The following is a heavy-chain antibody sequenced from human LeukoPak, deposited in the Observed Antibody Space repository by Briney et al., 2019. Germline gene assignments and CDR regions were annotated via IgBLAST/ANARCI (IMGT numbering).Heavy chain of an antibody. CDR2: ISGSGGST. CDR1: GFTFSSYA. J-gene: IGHJ4*02. V-gene: IGHV3-23*01. D-gene: IGHD3-10*01. Sequence: GGSLRLSCAASGFTFSSYAMSWVRQAPGKGLEWVSAISGSGGSTYYADSVKGRFTISRGNAKNSVYLQMNSLRAEDTAVYYCARYQRLGELDIPYYFDYWGQGTLITVSS. CDR3: ARYQRLGELDIPYYFDY.